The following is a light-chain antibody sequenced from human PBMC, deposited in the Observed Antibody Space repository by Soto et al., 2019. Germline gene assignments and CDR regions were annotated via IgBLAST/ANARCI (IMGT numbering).Light chain of an antibody. V-gene: IGLV2-14*01. CDR3: SSYINTNTLV. CDR2: EVS. Sequence: QSALTQPASVSGSPGQSITIYCTGTSGDVGGYKFVSWYQQHPGKAPKLMIYEVSNRPSGVSSRFSGSKSGNTASLTISGLQAEDEADYYCSSYINTNTLVFAGGTKLTVL. J-gene: IGLJ2*01. CDR1: SGDVGGYKF.